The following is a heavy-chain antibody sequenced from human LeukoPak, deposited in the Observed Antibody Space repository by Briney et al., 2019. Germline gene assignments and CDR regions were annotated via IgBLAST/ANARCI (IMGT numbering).Heavy chain of an antibody. Sequence: GGSLRLSCAASGFTFSGYGMHWVRQAPGKGLVWVATISFDGSNKNYADSVKGRFTISRDNSKNTLYLQINSLRAEDTAVYYCGKDWGYHCASESSYLEYWGQGTLVTVSS. CDR1: GFTFSGYG. V-gene: IGHV3-30*18. D-gene: IGHD3-10*01. CDR3: GKDWGYHCASESSYLEY. J-gene: IGHJ4*02. CDR2: ISFDGSNK.